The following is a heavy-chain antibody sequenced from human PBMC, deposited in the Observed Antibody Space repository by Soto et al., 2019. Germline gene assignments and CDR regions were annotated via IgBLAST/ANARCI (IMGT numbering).Heavy chain of an antibody. D-gene: IGHD2-2*01. J-gene: IGHJ3*02. CDR2: FDPEDGET. CDR3: ATIFGHPVTFSRRGPFDI. Sequence: ASVKVSCKVSGYTLTELSMHWVRQAPGKGLEWMGGFDPEDGETIYAQEFQGRVTMTEDTSTDTAYMELSSLRSEDTAVYYCATIFGHPVTFSRRGPFDIWGQGTMVTVSS. CDR1: GYTLTELS. V-gene: IGHV1-24*01.